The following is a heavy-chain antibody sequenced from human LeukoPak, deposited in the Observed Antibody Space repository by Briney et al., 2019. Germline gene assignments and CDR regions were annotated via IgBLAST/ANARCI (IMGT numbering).Heavy chain of an antibody. CDR1: GYTFTGYY. J-gene: IGHJ4*02. CDR3: ARDRWQGGVY. Sequence: ASVKVSCRTSGYTFTGYYMHWVRQAPGQGLEWMGWINPNSGGTNYAQRFQGRVTMTRDTSISTAYMELSRLRSDDTAVYNCARDRWQGGVYWGQGTLVTVSS. CDR2: INPNSGGT. V-gene: IGHV1-2*02. D-gene: IGHD4-23*01.